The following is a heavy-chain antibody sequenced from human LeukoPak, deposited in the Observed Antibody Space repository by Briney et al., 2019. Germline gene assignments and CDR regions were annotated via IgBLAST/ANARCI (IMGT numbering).Heavy chain of an antibody. CDR3: ARDHSGVATLPEFDP. V-gene: IGHV1-18*01. D-gene: IGHD2-15*01. CDR1: GYTFTSYG. J-gene: IGHJ5*02. CDR2: ISAYNGNT. Sequence: ASVKVSCKASGYTFTSYGISWVRQAPGQGLEWMGWISAYNGNTNYAQKLQGRVTMTTDTSTSTAYMELRSLRSDDTAVYYCARDHSGVATLPEFDPWGQGTLVTVSS.